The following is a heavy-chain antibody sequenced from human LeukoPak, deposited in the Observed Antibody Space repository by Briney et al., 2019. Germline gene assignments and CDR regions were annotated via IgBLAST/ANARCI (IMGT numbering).Heavy chain of an antibody. Sequence: GGSLRLSCAASGLTFSTYWMHWVRQAPGKGLVWVSRIDPDGNTVYVDSVRGRFTISRDIATNTLYLQMNSLRAEDTAVYYCARAVGYGAGSYGFDIWGQGTTVTVSS. CDR1: GLTFSTYW. CDR2: IDPDGNT. D-gene: IGHD3-10*01. CDR3: ARAVGYGAGSYGFDI. J-gene: IGHJ3*02. V-gene: IGHV3-74*01.